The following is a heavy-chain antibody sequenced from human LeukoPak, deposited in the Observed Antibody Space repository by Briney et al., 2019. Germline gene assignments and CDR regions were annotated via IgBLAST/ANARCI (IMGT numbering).Heavy chain of an antibody. V-gene: IGHV1-8*01. CDR1: GYTFTSND. D-gene: IGHD3-22*01. J-gene: IGHJ4*02. CDR2: MNPDSGNT. Sequence: ASVKVSCKASGYTFTSNDINWVRQATGQGLEWMGWMNPDSGNTGYAQKFQGRVTMTRNTSISTAYMELSSLRSEDTAVYYCARGRVRGLRKSYYFDYWGQGTLVTVSS. CDR3: ARGRVRGLRKSYYFDY.